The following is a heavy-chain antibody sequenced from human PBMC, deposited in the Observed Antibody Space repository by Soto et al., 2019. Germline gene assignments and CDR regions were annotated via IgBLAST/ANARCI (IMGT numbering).Heavy chain of an antibody. Sequence: ASVKVSCKASGYTFTSYGISWVRQAPGQGLEWMGWISAYNGNTNYAQKLQGRVTMTTDTSTSTAYMELRSLRSDDTAVYYCASSLGYCSGGSCKFDYWGQGTLVTVSS. D-gene: IGHD2-15*01. V-gene: IGHV1-18*01. CDR3: ASSLGYCSGGSCKFDY. J-gene: IGHJ4*02. CDR2: ISAYNGNT. CDR1: GYTFTSYG.